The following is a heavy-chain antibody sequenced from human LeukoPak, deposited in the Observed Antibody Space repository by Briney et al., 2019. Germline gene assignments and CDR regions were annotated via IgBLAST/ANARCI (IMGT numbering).Heavy chain of an antibody. J-gene: IGHJ3*02. V-gene: IGHV3-33*01. Sequence: PGGSLRLSCAASGFTFSSYGMHWVRQAPGKGLEWVAVIWYDGGNKYYADSVKGRFTISRDNSKNTLYLQMNSLRAEDTAVYYCARDQMITFGGVIDHLIDIWGQGTMVTVSS. D-gene: IGHD3-16*02. CDR2: IWYDGGNK. CDR1: GFTFSSYG. CDR3: ARDQMITFGGVIDHLIDI.